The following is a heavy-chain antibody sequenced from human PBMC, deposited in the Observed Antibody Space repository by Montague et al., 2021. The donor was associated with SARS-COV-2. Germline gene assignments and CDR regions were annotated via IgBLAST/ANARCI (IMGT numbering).Heavy chain of an antibody. Sequence: SLRLSCSASRFTFSSYGMHWVRQAPGKGLEWVAVITYDGSNKYYADSVKGRFTISRDNSKNTLYLQMNSLRAEDTAVYYCARDQGYFSSTTWFRGWTYYYYGIDVWGQGTTVTVSS. CDR1: RFTFSSYG. J-gene: IGHJ6*02. D-gene: IGHD2-2*01. CDR2: ITYDGSNK. V-gene: IGHV3-30*03. CDR3: ARDQGYFSSTTWFRGWTYYYYGIDV.